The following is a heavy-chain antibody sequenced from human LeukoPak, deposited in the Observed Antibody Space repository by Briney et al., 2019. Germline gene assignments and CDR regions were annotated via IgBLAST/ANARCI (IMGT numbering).Heavy chain of an antibody. D-gene: IGHD6-19*01. Sequence: SETLSLTCIVSGYSISGGYYRDWIRQPPGKGLEWIGSIYHSGITYYNPSLKSRVTISVDTSKNNFSLTLNSVTAADTAMYYCARGLTAVAAPWYYYYMDVWGKGTTVTISS. CDR1: GYSISGGYY. V-gene: IGHV4-38-2*02. CDR3: ARGLTAVAAPWYYYYMDV. CDR2: IYHSGIT. J-gene: IGHJ6*03.